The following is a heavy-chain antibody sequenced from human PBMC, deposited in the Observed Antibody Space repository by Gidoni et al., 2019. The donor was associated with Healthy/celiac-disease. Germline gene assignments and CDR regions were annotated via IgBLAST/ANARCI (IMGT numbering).Heavy chain of an antibody. J-gene: IGHJ4*02. V-gene: IGHV3-7*01. CDR1: GFTFSRYW. CDR2: IKQDGSEK. Sequence: EVQLVESGGGLVQPGGALRLSCAASGFTFSRYWMSWVRQAPGKGLGWVVNIKQDGSEKYYVDSVKGRFTISRDNAKNSLYLQMNSLRAEDTAVYYCARDLYYFDYWGQGTLVTVSS. CDR3: ARDLYYFDY.